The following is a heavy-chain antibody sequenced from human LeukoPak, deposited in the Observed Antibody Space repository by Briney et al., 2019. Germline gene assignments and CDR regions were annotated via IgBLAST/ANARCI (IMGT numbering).Heavy chain of an antibody. V-gene: IGHV3-48*04. CDR1: GFIFSDYA. J-gene: IGHJ4*02. CDR2: VSGKSRAI. D-gene: IGHD4-17*01. CDR3: ASGDDYGDYVYY. Sequence: PGGSLRLSCAASGFIFSDYAINWVRQAPGKGLEWLSFVSGKSRAIYYADSVKGRFTISRDNAKNSLYLQMNSLRAEDTAVYYCASGDDYGDYVYYWGQGTLVTVSS.